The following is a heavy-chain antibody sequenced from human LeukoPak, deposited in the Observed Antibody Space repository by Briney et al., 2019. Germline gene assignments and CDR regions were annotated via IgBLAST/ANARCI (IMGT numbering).Heavy chain of an antibody. Sequence: GGSLRLSCAASGFTFSSYWMTWVRQAPGTGLEWVANIKHNGNEKNYVDSVEGRFTISRDNAKNSLSLQMNSLRAEDTAVYYCARELRTFDSWGQGTLVTVSS. CDR1: GFTFSSYW. CDR2: IKHNGNEK. J-gene: IGHJ4*02. D-gene: IGHD3-16*01. V-gene: IGHV3-7*01. CDR3: ARELRTFDS.